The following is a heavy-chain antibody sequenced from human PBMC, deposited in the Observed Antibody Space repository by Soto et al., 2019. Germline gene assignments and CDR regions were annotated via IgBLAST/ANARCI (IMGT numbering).Heavy chain of an antibody. CDR2: INTNSGGT. J-gene: IGHJ4*02. CDR1: GYTFTGYY. Sequence: QVQLVQSGAEVKKPGASVKVSCKASGYTFTGYYMHWVRQAPGQGLEWMGWINTNSGGTNYAQKFQGWVTMTRDTSISTAYMELSRLRSDDTAVYYCARSPGGVVTAMYYFDYWGQGTLVTVSS. V-gene: IGHV1-2*04. CDR3: ARSPGGVVTAMYYFDY. D-gene: IGHD2-21*02.